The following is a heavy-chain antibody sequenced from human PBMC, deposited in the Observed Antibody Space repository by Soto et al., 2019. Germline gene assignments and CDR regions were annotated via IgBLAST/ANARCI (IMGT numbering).Heavy chain of an antibody. CDR1: GYNFNTYG. D-gene: IGHD3-10*01. CDR2: ISGYNGYT. Sequence: ASVKVSCKTSGYNFNTYGIIWVRQAPGQGLEWMGWISGYNGYTKYTESLEDRVTLSTDTSTSTAYLELRSLRSGDTALYFCARDRDYYNTDAEIEYCGQGTLLTVSS. J-gene: IGHJ4*02. V-gene: IGHV1-18*01. CDR3: ARDRDYYNTDAEIEY.